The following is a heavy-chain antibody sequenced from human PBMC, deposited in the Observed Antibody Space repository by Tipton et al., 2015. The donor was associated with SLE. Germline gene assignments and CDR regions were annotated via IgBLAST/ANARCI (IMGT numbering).Heavy chain of an antibody. CDR3: ARGGDPDYSDY. V-gene: IGHV4-39*07. Sequence: TLSLTCTVSGGSISTGGDSWGWIRQPPGKGLEWIGNIYSSGRTYDNPSLKSRITMSVDTSKNKFSLNLSSVTAADTAVYYCARGGDPDYSDYWGQGTLVTVSS. CDR1: GGSISTGGDS. J-gene: IGHJ4*02. CDR2: IYSSGRT.